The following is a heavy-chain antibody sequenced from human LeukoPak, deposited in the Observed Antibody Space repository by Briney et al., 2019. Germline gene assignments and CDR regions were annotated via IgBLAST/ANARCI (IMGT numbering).Heavy chain of an antibody. CDR3: ARSAAARQGLYFDY. J-gene: IGHJ4*02. Sequence: GESLKISCKGSGFTFSSYWIGWVRQMPGKGLEWMGIIYPGDSDTRYSPSFQGQVTISADNSITTAYLQWSSLKASDTAMYYCARSAAARQGLYFDYWGQGTLVTISS. CDR2: IYPGDSDT. V-gene: IGHV5-51*01. CDR1: GFTFSSYW. D-gene: IGHD6-6*01.